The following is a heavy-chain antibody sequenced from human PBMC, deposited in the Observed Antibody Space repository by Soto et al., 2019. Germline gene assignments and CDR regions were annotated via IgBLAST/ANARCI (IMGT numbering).Heavy chain of an antibody. CDR2: ITSNSDHI. CDR1: GFIFSAHT. CDR3: TNLYYYNL. D-gene: IGHD3-10*01. V-gene: IGHV3-21*01. J-gene: IGHJ5*02. Sequence: GGSLRLSCAASGFIFSAHTMSWVRQAPGKGLEWLSSITSNSDHIDYADSVRGRFTVSRDNARKSLYLQMDSLGGEDTGVYYFTNLYYYNLWGPGTLVTVSS.